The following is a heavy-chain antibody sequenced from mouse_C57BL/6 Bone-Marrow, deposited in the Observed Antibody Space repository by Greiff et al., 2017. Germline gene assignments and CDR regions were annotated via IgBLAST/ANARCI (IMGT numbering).Heavy chain of an antibody. D-gene: IGHD1-1*01. J-gene: IGHJ3*01. V-gene: IGHV1-26*01. CDR1: GYTFTDYY. CDR3: AQDGITTVPY. Sequence: EVQLQQSGPELVKPGASVKISCKASGYTFTDYYMNWVKQSHGKSLEWIGDINPNNGGTSYNQKFKGKATLTVDKSSSTAYMELRSLTSEDSAVYYCAQDGITTVPYWGQGTLVTVSA. CDR2: INPNNGGT.